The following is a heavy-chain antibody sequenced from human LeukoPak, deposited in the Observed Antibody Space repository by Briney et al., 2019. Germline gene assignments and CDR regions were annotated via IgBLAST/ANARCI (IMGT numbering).Heavy chain of an antibody. CDR2: ISSSNTK. CDR1: GFTLSTYR. Sequence: GGSLRLSCAASGFTLSTYRMNWVRQAPATGQEWVAYISSSNTKYYADSVKGRFTISRDNAKNSLYLQMNSLRAEDTAVYYCARDISSMVTTVWGQGTLVTVSS. D-gene: IGHD4-17*01. J-gene: IGHJ4*02. CDR3: ARDISSMVTTV. V-gene: IGHV3-48*04.